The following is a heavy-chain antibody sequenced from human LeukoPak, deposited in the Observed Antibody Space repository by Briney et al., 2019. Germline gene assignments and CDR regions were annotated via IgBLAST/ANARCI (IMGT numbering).Heavy chain of an antibody. D-gene: IGHD3-10*01. CDR3: ARSGSGSSRGVDV. Sequence: SETLSLTCTVSGGSISSYYWSWIRQPPGKGLEWIGYIYYSGSTNYNPSLKSRVTISVDTSKNQFSLKLSSVTAADTAVYYCARSGSGSSRGVDVWGQGTTVTVSS. V-gene: IGHV4-59*01. J-gene: IGHJ6*02. CDR2: IYYSGST. CDR1: GGSISSYY.